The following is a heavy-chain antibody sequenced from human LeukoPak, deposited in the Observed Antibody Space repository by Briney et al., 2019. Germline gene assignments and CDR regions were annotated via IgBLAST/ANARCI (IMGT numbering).Heavy chain of an antibody. D-gene: IGHD2-15*01. Sequence: ASVKVSCKASEYTFSSYDFNWVRQATGQGLEWMGWMNPHSGHTDYAEKFQGRVTFTRDTSINTAYMEIRDLRSEDAALYFCARSLISGSSYFDHWGQGTLVTVSS. CDR1: EYTFSSYD. J-gene: IGHJ4*02. CDR3: ARSLISGSSYFDH. V-gene: IGHV1-8*01. CDR2: MNPHSGHT.